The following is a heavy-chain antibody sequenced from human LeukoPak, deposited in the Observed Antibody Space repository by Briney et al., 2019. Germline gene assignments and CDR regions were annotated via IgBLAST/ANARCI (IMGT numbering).Heavy chain of an antibody. CDR2: ISGSGGST. D-gene: IGHD6-19*01. V-gene: IGHV3-23*01. CDR3: ARAVAQYLRPSYYYYMDV. CDR1: GFTFSSYA. J-gene: IGHJ6*03. Sequence: PGGSLRLSCAASGFTFSSYAMSWVRQAPGKGLEWVSAISGSGGSTYYADSVKGRFTISRDNAKNSLYLQMNSLRAEGTAVYYCARAVAQYLRPSYYYYMDVWGKGTTVTVSS.